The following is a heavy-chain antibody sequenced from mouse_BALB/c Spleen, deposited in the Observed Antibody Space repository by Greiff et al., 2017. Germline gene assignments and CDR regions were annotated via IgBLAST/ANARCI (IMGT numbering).Heavy chain of an antibody. D-gene: IGHD2-14*01. V-gene: IGHV5-4*02. CDR1: GFTFSDYY. CDR2: ISDGGSYT. Sequence: EVKLQESGGGLVKPGGSLKLSCAASGFTFSDYYMYWVRQTPEKRLEWVATISDGGSYTYYPDSVKGRFTISRDNAKNNLYLQMSSLKSEDTAMYYCARYRFYAMDYWGQGTSVTVSS. CDR3: ARYRFYAMDY. J-gene: IGHJ4*01.